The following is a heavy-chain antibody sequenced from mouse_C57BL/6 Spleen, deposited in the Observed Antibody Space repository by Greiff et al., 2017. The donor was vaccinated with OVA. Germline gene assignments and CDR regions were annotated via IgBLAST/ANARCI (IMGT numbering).Heavy chain of an antibody. D-gene: IGHD2-5*01. Sequence: EVQLQESGPGMVKPSQSLSLTCTVTGYSITSGYDWHWIRHFPGNKLEWMGYISYSGSTNYNPSLKSRISITHDTSKNHFFLKLKSVTTEDTATDYCARSYYSNYNAMDYWGQGTSVTVSS. CDR3: ARSYYSNYNAMDY. V-gene: IGHV3-1*01. CDR1: GYSITSGYD. CDR2: ISYSGST. J-gene: IGHJ4*01.